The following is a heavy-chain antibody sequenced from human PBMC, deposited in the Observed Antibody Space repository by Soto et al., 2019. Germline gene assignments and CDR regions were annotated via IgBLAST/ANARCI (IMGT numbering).Heavy chain of an antibody. D-gene: IGHD2-15*01. CDR1: GGTFSSYA. V-gene: IGHV1-69*06. Sequence: SVKVSCKASGGTFSSYAISWVRQAPGQGLEWMGGTIPIFGTANYAQKFQGRVTITADKSTSTAYMELSSLRSEDTAVYYCARDPVVVAATTYYYYGMDVWGQGTTVTVSS. CDR3: ARDPVVVAATTYYYYGMDV. J-gene: IGHJ6*02. CDR2: TIPIFGTA.